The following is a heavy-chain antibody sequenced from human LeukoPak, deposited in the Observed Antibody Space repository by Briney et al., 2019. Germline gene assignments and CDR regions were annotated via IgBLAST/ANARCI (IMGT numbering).Heavy chain of an antibody. CDR3: AKDSQQLVHVNWFDP. Sequence: PGGSLRLSCAASGFTFSSYAMSWVRQAPGKGLEWVSAISGSGGSTYYADSVKGRFTISRDNSKNTLYLQMNSLRAEDTAVYYCAKDSQQLVHVNWFDPRGQGTLVTVSS. V-gene: IGHV3-23*01. CDR2: ISGSGGST. CDR1: GFTFSSYA. D-gene: IGHD6-13*01. J-gene: IGHJ5*02.